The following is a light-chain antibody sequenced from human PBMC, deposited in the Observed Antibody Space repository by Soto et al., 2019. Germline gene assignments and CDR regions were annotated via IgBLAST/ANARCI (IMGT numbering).Light chain of an antibody. CDR2: DVS. Sequence: QFALTQPASVSGSPGQPITISCTGTSSDVGGYNYVSWYQQHPGKAPKLMIYDVSNRPSGVSNRFSGSKSGNTASLTISGLQAEDEADYYCSSYTTSSSYVFGTGTKLTVL. J-gene: IGLJ1*01. CDR1: SSDVGGYNY. V-gene: IGLV2-14*01. CDR3: SSYTTSSSYV.